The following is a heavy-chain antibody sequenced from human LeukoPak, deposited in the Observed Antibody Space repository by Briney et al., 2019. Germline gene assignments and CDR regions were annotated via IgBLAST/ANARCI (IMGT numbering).Heavy chain of an antibody. Sequence: SVKVSCKASGGTFSSYAISWVRQAPGQGLEWMGGIIPIFDTANYAQKFQGRVTITADESTSTVYMELSSLRSEDTAVYYCARPPRGYSATFDFWGQGTVVTVSS. J-gene: IGHJ3*01. CDR1: GGTFSSYA. CDR3: ARPPRGYSATFDF. D-gene: IGHD1-26*01. V-gene: IGHV1-69*13. CDR2: IIPIFDTA.